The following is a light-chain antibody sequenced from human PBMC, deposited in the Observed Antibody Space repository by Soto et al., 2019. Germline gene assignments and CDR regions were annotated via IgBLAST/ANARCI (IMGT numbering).Light chain of an antibody. CDR3: QQYCSSPWT. V-gene: IGKV3-20*01. CDR1: QSVSSSY. J-gene: IGKJ1*01. CDR2: GAS. Sequence: ESVLTQSPGTLSLSPGERATLSCRASQSVSSSYLAWYQQKPGQAPRLLIYGASSRATGIPDRFSGSGSGTDFTLTISRLEPEDFAVYYCQQYCSSPWTFGQGTKVDI.